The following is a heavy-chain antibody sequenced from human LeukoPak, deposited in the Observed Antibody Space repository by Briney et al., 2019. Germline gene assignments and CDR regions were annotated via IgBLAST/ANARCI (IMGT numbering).Heavy chain of an antibody. CDR3: ARGSSYGDYHPY. CDR2: ISSSSSYI. V-gene: IGHV3-21*04. CDR1: GFTFSSYS. J-gene: IGHJ4*02. Sequence: GGSLRLSCAASGFTFSSYSMNWVRQAPGKGLEWVSSISSSSSYIYYADSVKGRFTISRDNAKNSLYLQMNSLRSEDTAVYYCARGSSYGDYHPYWGQGTLVTVSS. D-gene: IGHD4-17*01.